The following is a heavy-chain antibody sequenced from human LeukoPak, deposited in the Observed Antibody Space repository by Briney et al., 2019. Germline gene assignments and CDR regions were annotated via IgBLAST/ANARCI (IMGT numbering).Heavy chain of an antibody. CDR1: GGSISGYY. Sequence: SETLSLTCTVSGGSISGYYWNWIRQPAGKGLEWIGRIYTSGSTNYNPSLKSRVSMSVDTSKNQFSLKLFSVTAADTAVYYCANSYDSSFQPGYTYYFDYWGQGTLVTVSS. J-gene: IGHJ4*02. CDR2: IYTSGST. D-gene: IGHD3-22*01. CDR3: ANSYDSSFQPGYTYYFDY. V-gene: IGHV4-4*07.